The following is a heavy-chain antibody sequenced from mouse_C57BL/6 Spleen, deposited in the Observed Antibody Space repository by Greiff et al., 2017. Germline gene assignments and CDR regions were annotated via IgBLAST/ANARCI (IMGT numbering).Heavy chain of an antibody. D-gene: IGHD2-3*01. CDR3: ARGLIYDGYYVGY. V-gene: IGHV1-42*01. J-gene: IGHJ2*01. CDR1: GYSFTGYY. CDR2: INPSTGGT. Sequence: EVQLQQSGPELVKPGASVKISCKASGYSFTGYYMNWVKQSPEKSLEWIGEINPSTGGTTYNQKFKAKATLTVDKSSSTAYMQLKSLTSEDSAVYYCARGLIYDGYYVGYWGQGTTLTVSS.